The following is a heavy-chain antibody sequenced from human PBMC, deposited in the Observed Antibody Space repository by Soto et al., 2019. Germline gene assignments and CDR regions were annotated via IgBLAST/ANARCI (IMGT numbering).Heavy chain of an antibody. V-gene: IGHV1-8*01. CDR2: MNPKSGNT. J-gene: IGHJ4*02. CDR3: VRVYGEIDY. Sequence: GASVKVSCKASRYTFTNYDINWVRQATGQGLEWMGWMNPKSGNTGYAQQFQGRVTMTRSTSINTAYMELSSLRSEDTAVYYCVRVYGEIDYWGQGTLVTVSS. D-gene: IGHD4-17*01. CDR1: RYTFTNYD.